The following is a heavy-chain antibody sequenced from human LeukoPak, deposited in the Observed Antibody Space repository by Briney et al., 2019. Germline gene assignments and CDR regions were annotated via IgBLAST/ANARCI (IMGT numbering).Heavy chain of an antibody. CDR3: ARVVMITFGGVIVILGTFDI. Sequence: PGGSLRLSCAASGFTFDDYAMHWVRQAPGKGLVWVSRINSDGSSTSYADSVKGRFTISRDNAKNTLYLQMNSLRAEDTAVYYCARVVMITFGGVIVILGTFDIWGQGTMVTVSS. CDR1: GFTFDDYA. V-gene: IGHV3-74*01. D-gene: IGHD3-16*02. J-gene: IGHJ3*02. CDR2: INSDGSST.